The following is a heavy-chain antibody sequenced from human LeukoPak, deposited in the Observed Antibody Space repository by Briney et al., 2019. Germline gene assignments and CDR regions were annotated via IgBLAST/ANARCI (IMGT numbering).Heavy chain of an antibody. CDR1: GFTFSSYA. V-gene: IGHV3-23*01. CDR2: ISGSGGST. Sequence: GGSLRLSCAASGFTFSSYAMSWVRQAPGKGLEWVSAISGSGGSTYYADSVKGRFTISRDNAKNSLYLQMNSLRVEDTAVYYCASIWSGGDFGYWGQGTLVTVSS. D-gene: IGHD3-3*01. CDR3: ASIWSGGDFGY. J-gene: IGHJ4*02.